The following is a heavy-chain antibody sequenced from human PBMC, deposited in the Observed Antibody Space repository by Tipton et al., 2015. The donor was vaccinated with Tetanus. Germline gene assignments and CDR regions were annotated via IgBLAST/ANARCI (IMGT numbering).Heavy chain of an antibody. CDR3: AREESFWSGFLN. D-gene: IGHD3-3*01. CDR1: GASITSNY. V-gene: IGHV4-59*01. J-gene: IGHJ4*02. Sequence: PGLVKPSETLSLTCNVSGASITSNYWSWIRQSPGKGLEWIGYIYYTGSTSYNPSLESRVTISADTPKNQFSLKLSSVTAADTAVYYCAREESFWSGFLNWGQGALVTVSS. CDR2: IYYTGST.